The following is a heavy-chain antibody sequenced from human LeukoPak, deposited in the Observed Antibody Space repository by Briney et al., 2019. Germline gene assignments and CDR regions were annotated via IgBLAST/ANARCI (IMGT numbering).Heavy chain of an antibody. D-gene: IGHD2-15*01. CDR1: GYSFTSYW. CDR3: AMCSGGRCYLNYFDY. Sequence: GESLKISCKGSGYSFTSYWIGWVRQMPGKGLEGMGIIYPSDSETRYSPSFQGQVTISADMSISIAFLQWSSLKASDTAMYYCAMCSGGRCYLNYFDYWGQGTLVTVSS. V-gene: IGHV5-51*01. CDR2: IYPSDSET. J-gene: IGHJ4*02.